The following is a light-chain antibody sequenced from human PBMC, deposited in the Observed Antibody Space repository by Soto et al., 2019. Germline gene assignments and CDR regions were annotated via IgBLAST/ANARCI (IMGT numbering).Light chain of an antibody. CDR3: QQYGSSPSGR. V-gene: IGKV3-20*01. CDR2: GAS. CDR1: QSFGSTS. Sequence: EIVLTQSPGTLSLSPGERATLSCRAGQSFGSTSLAWYQQKPGQSPRLLIYGASSRSPGIPDRFSGSVSGTDFTLTISRLEPEDSAVYYCQQYGSSPSGRFGQGTKVDIK. J-gene: IGKJ1*01.